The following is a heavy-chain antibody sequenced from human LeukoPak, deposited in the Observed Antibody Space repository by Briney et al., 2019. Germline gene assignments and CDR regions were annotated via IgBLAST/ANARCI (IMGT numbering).Heavy chain of an antibody. V-gene: IGHV3-11*03. Sequence: RDNAKNSLYLQMNSLRAEDTAVYYCAKGLIIGGGYYFDYWGQGTLVTVSS. D-gene: IGHD3-16*01. CDR3: AKGLIIGGGYYFDY. J-gene: IGHJ4*02.